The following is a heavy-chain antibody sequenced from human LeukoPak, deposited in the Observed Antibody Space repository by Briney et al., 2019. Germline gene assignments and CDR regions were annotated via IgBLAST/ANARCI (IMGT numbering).Heavy chain of an antibody. CDR2: INPSGGST. D-gene: IGHD3-22*01. CDR3: ARAPYYYDSSGKPGRAYFDY. Sequence: GASVKVSCKASGYTFTSYYMHWVRQAPGQGLEWMGIINPSGGSTSYAQKFQGRVTMTRDTSTSTVCMELSSLRSEDTAVYYCARAPYYYDSSGKPGRAYFDYWGQGTLVTVSS. CDR1: GYTFTSYY. J-gene: IGHJ4*02. V-gene: IGHV1-46*01.